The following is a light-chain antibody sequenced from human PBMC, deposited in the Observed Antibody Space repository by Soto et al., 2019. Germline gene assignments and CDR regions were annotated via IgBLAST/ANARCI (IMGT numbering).Light chain of an antibody. CDR3: QQYGSSPRT. Sequence: IVVSKSASTLSLSPGARATLFGETSQSVSSSYLAWYQQKPGQAPRLLIYGASSRDTGIPDRFSGSGSGTDFTLTISRLEPEDFAVYYCQQYGSSPRTFGQGTKVDNK. V-gene: IGKV3-20*01. CDR2: GAS. J-gene: IGKJ1*01. CDR1: QSVSSSY.